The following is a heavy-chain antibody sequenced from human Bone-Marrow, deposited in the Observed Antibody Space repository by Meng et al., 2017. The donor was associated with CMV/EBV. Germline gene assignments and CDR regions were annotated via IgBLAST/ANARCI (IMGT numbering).Heavy chain of an antibody. CDR3: ARGWELAPFDY. CDR1: GGSISSSSYY. Sequence: SETLSLTFTVAGGSISSSSYYWGWIRQPQVKWLEWIGSIYFSGSTYSNPSLKSRVPISVDTSKNQFTLKLSSVTAADTAVYYCARGWELAPFDYWGQGTLVTVSS. CDR2: IYFSGST. V-gene: IGHV4-39*06. D-gene: IGHD1-26*01. J-gene: IGHJ4*02.